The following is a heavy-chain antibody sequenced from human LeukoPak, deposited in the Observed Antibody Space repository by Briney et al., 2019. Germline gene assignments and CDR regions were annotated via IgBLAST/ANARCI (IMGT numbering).Heavy chain of an antibody. V-gene: IGHV1-69*13. CDR3: ATSSSGYSFDY. J-gene: IGHJ4*02. CDR1: GGTFSSYA. CDR2: IIPIFGTA. Sequence: ASVKVSCKASGGTFSSYAISWVRQAPGQGLEWIGGIIPIFGTANYAQKFQGRVTITADESTSTAYMELSSLRSEDTAVYYCATSSSGYSFDYWGQGTLVTVSS. D-gene: IGHD3-22*01.